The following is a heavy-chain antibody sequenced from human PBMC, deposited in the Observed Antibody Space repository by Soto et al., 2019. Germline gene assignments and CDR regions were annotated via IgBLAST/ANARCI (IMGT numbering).Heavy chain of an antibody. CDR2: ISGSGNKT. J-gene: IGHJ4*02. CDR3: VRGVRLHLAL. V-gene: IGHV3-23*01. Sequence: EVQLLESGGGLVQPGGSLRLSCGVSGFTFSTYAMSWVRQAPGKGLEWVSAISGSGNKTFYADSVKGRFTISRDNSKNTLHLQMRSLRVEDTAVYYCVRGVRLHLALWGQGTLVTVSS. CDR1: GFTFSTYA.